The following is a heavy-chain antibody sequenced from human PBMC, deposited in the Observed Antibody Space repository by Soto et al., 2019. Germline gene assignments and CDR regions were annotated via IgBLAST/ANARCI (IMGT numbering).Heavy chain of an antibody. J-gene: IGHJ4*02. CDR1: GGSISSGGYS. CDR2: IYHSGST. D-gene: IGHD3-9*01. Sequence: SETLSLTCAVSGGSISSGGYSWSWIRQPPGKGLEWIGYIYHSGSTYYNPSLKSRVTISVDRSKNQFSLKLSSVTAADTAVYYCARGQYDIVTGYYNGYFDYWGQGTLVTVSS. V-gene: IGHV4-30-2*01. CDR3: ARGQYDIVTGYYNGYFDY.